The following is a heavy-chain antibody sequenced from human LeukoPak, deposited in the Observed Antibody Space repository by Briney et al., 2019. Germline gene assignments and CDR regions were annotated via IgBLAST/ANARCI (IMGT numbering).Heavy chain of an antibody. CDR3: AAGLLWFGEDISWFDP. D-gene: IGHD3-10*01. CDR1: GVRFSSYS. CDR2: ISSTGSDI. V-gene: IGHV3-21*01. J-gene: IGHJ5*02. Sequence: GGSLRLSCAAPGVRFSSYSMNWVRQAPGKGLEWVSSISSTGSDIFNADSVKGRFSISRDNAKNTLYMRMYSLRVQSTAAYYSAAGLLWFGEDISWFDPWGEGTLV.